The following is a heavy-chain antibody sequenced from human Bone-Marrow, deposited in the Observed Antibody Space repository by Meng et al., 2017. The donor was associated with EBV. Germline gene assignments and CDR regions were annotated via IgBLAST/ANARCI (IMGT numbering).Heavy chain of an antibody. CDR3: ARGGGVGYGDYVNY. V-gene: IGHV4-34*01. Sequence: QLQQWGGSLLKPSESLSPTCPVYGGAFSGYYWRWIRQAPGKGLEWIGEINHGGSTNYNPSLKSRVIISVDTSKNQFSLKLKSVTATDTAVYYCARGGGVGYGDYVNYWGQGTLVTVSS. CDR1: GGAFSGYY. CDR2: INHGGST. J-gene: IGHJ4*02. D-gene: IGHD4-17*01.